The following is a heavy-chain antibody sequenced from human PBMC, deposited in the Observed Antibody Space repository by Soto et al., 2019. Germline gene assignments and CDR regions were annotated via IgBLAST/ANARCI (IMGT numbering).Heavy chain of an antibody. CDR3: ARDCRYGVTTASDY. CDR2: IYYSGTA. J-gene: IGHJ4*02. V-gene: IGHV4-61*01. CDR1: GDSVTSGSCY. Sequence: QVQLQESGPGLVRPSETLSLTCTVSGDSVTSGSCYWSWIRQLPGKKLEWIGYIYYSGTANYNPSLGRRVTLSLDKSNNQYSLKLTSVTAADTAVYFCARDCRYGVTTASDYWGQGALVTVSS. D-gene: IGHD4-17*01.